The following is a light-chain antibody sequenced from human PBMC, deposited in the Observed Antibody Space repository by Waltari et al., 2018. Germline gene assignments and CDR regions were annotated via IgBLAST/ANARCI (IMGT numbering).Light chain of an antibody. CDR2: GST. J-gene: IGKJ4*01. CDR3: QQTDSFPLT. CDR1: QDVSTW. Sequence: DIQMTQSPSSVSASVGDRVTISCRASQDVSTWVACYQQKPGKPPKLLIHGSTTLQSGVPSRFNGSGSGTDFTLTINGLQPDDFASYICQQTDSFPLTFGGGTKVDIK. V-gene: IGKV1-12*01.